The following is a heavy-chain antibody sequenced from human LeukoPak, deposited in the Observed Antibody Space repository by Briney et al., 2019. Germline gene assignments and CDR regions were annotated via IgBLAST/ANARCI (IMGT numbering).Heavy chain of an antibody. V-gene: IGHV4-30-2*01. CDR2: IYHSGST. CDR1: GGSISSGGYY. Sequence: SETLSLTCTVSGGSISSGGYYWSWIRQPPGKGLEWIGYIYHSGSTYYNPSLKSRVTISVDRSKNQFSLKLSSVTAADTAVYYCARGAGDNNAFDIWGQGTMVTVSS. D-gene: IGHD7-27*01. CDR3: ARGAGDNNAFDI. J-gene: IGHJ3*02.